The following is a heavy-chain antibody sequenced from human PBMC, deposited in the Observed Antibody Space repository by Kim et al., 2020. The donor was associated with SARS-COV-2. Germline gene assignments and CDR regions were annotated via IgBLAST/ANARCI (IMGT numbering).Heavy chain of an antibody. Sequence: SETLSLTCTVSGGSISSSSYYWGRIRQPPGKGLEWIGSIYDSGSNYSTPTIKSRVTISVDTSKNQFSLKLSSVTAADTAVYYCARLGWIQLCISNWYLDLWGRGTLVTVSS. CDR3: ARLGWIQLCISNWYLDL. J-gene: IGHJ2*01. CDR2: IYDSGSN. V-gene: IGHV4-39*01. D-gene: IGHD5-18*01. CDR1: GGSISSSSYY.